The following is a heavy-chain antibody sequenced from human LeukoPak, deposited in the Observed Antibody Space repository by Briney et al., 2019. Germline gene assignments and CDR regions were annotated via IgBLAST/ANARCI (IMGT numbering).Heavy chain of an antibody. Sequence: GSLRLSCAASGFTFSSYEMNWVRQAPGKGLEWVSYISSSGSTIYYADSVKGRFTISRDNAKNSLYLQMNSLRAEDTAVYYCAELGITMIGGVWGKGTTVSISS. V-gene: IGHV3-48*03. CDR1: GFTFSSYE. J-gene: IGHJ6*04. D-gene: IGHD3-10*02. CDR3: AELGITMIGGV. CDR2: ISSSGSTI.